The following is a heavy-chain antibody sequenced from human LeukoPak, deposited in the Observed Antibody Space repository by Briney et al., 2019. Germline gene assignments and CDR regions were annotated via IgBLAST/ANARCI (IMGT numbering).Heavy chain of an antibody. V-gene: IGHV4-59*01. J-gene: IGHJ4*02. Sequence: SGTLSLTCTVSGGSISSYYWSWIRQPPGKGLEWIGYIYYSGSTNYNPSLKSRVTISVDTSKNQFSLKLSSVTAADTAVYYCARDGDGSGWSDYWGQGTLVTVSS. CDR1: GGSISSYY. D-gene: IGHD6-19*01. CDR3: ARDGDGSGWSDY. CDR2: IYYSGST.